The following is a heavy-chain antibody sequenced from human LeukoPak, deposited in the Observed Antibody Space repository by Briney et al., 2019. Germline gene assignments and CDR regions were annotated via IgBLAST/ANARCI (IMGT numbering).Heavy chain of an antibody. CDR3: ARGAGYNYPYYFDY. Sequence: GGSLRLSCAASGFTVSSNYMNWVRQAPGKGLEWVSVIYGGGNIYYADSVKGRFTISKDNSKNTLYLQMNSLRAEDTAVYYCARGAGYNYPYYFDYWGQGTLVTVSS. D-gene: IGHD5-24*01. J-gene: IGHJ4*02. CDR2: IYGGGNI. V-gene: IGHV3-53*01. CDR1: GFTVSSNY.